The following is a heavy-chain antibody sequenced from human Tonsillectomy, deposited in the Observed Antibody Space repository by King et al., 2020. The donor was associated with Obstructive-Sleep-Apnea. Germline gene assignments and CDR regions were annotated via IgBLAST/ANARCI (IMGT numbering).Heavy chain of an antibody. CDR2: INTSGGT. Sequence: VQLQESGPGLVKPSETLSLTCTVSGGSISSYYWSWIRQPAGKGLEWIGRINTSGGTNSNPSLKSRVTMSVDTSKKQFSLKLSSVTAADTAVYYCAREYGSSLRYFDLWGRGTLVTVSS. D-gene: IGHD6-13*01. CDR1: GGSISSYY. J-gene: IGHJ2*01. CDR3: AREYGSSLRYFDL. V-gene: IGHV4-4*07.